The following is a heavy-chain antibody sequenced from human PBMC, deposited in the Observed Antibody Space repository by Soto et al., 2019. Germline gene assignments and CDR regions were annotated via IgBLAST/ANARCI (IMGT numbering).Heavy chain of an antibody. V-gene: IGHV3-48*02. D-gene: IGHD2-8*01. CDR2: ISSSGSPL. CDR3: ARVDCSNGVCYRYQFYGMDV. J-gene: IGHJ6*02. CDR1: GFTFSSYS. Sequence: QPGGSLRLSCAASGFTFSSYSMTWVRQAPGKGLEWVSYISSSGSPLYYRDSVKGRFTVSRDNAKNSLYLQMNSLRDEDTATYYCARVDCSNGVCYRYQFYGMDVWGQGTTVTVSS.